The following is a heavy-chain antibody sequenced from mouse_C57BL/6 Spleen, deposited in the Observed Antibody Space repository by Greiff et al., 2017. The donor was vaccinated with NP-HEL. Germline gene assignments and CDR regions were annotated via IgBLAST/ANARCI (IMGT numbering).Heavy chain of an antibody. CDR3: ARDYYGSSCLDY. V-gene: IGHV1-39*01. CDR2: INPNYGTT. Sequence: VQLQQPGPELVKPGASVKISCKASGYSFTDYNMNWVKQSHGKSLEWIGVINPNYGTTSYNQKFKGKATLTVDQSSSTAYMQLNSLTSEDSAVDYGARDYYGSSCLDYWGQGTTLTVSS. D-gene: IGHD1-1*01. CDR1: GYSFTDYN. J-gene: IGHJ2*01.